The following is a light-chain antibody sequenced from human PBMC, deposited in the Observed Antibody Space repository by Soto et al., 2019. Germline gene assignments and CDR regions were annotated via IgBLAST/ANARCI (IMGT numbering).Light chain of an antibody. CDR3: SSYTDRNNLV. J-gene: IGLJ1*01. CDR2: DVS. V-gene: IGLV2-8*01. CDR1: SSDIGGYNS. Sequence: QSALTQSPSASGSPGQSVTISCTGTSSDIGGYNSVSWYQQHPGKAPKVMIYDVSKRPSGVPDRFSGSKSGNTASLTVSALQAEDEADDYCSSYTDRNNLVFGTGTKLTVL.